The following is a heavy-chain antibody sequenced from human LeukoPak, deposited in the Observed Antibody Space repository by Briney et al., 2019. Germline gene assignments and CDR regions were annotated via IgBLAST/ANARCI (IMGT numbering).Heavy chain of an antibody. J-gene: IGHJ4*02. CDR3: AKDFRIGYSAHFDY. V-gene: IGHV3-23*01. Sequence: PGGSLRLSCVGSGFSIRSHAMSWVSQAPEKGLEFVSGIYENGGTTYYADSVKGRFSISRDNSKNTLYLQMDSLRGEDTVVYYCAKDFRIGYSAHFDYWGQGALVTVSS. CDR2: IYENGGTT. CDR1: GFSIRSHA. D-gene: IGHD2-21*01.